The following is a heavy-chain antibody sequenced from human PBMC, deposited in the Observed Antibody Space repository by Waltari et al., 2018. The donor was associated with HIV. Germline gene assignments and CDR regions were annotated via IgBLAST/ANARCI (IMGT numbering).Heavy chain of an antibody. J-gene: IGHJ6*02. CDR1: GGTFSIYA. D-gene: IGHD3-10*01. CDR3: ASPITMVRGVINYGMDV. V-gene: IGHV1-69*01. Sequence: QVQLVQSGAEVKKPGSSVKVSCKASGGTFSIYAISWVRQAPGQGLEWMGGIIPIFGTANYAQKFQGRVTITADESTSTAYMELSSLRSEDTAVYYCASPITMVRGVINYGMDVWGQGTTVTVSS. CDR2: IIPIFGTA.